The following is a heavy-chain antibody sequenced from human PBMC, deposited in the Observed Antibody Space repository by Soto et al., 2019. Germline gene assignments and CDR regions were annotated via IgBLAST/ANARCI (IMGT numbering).Heavy chain of an antibody. J-gene: IGHJ6*02. CDR3: AKGYCSGGSCYSIYFYYGMDV. CDR2: ISGSGSST. D-gene: IGHD2-15*01. Sequence: HPGGSLRLSCAASGFTFSSYAMSWVRQAPGKGLEWVSSISGSGSSTYYADSVKGRFTISRDNSKNTLYLQMNSLRAEDAAVYYCAKGYCSGGSCYSIYFYYGMDVWGQGTTVTVSS. V-gene: IGHV3-23*01. CDR1: GFTFSSYA.